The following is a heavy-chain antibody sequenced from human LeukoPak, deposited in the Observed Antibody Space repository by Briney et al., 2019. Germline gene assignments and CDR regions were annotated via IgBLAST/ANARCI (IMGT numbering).Heavy chain of an antibody. J-gene: IGHJ5*02. CDR2: IRDDGNEK. CDR3: ARDGPGYKDLDL. V-gene: IGHV3-7*04. D-gene: IGHD2-15*01. Sequence: GGSLRLSCAASGFTFSSYAMSWVRQPQGKGLEWVANIRDDGNEKYYADSVKGRFIISRDNARSSLHLQMSSLRVEDTAVYYCARDGPGYKDLDLWGQGTLVTASS. CDR1: GFTFSSYA.